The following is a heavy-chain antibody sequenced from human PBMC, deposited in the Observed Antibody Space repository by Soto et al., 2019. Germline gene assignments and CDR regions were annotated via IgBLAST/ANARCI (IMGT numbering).Heavy chain of an antibody. V-gene: IGHV1-18*01. Sequence: GASVKVSCKASGYTFTTYGISWVRQAPGQGLEWMGWINTHNGNTNYAQNLQGRVIMTADTSTSTAYMELRSLRYDDTAVYYCTREGSAPYYYYGMDARGQGTTVTVSS. CDR1: GYTFTTYG. CDR3: TREGSAPYYYYGMDA. D-gene: IGHD3-10*01. J-gene: IGHJ6*02. CDR2: INTHNGNT.